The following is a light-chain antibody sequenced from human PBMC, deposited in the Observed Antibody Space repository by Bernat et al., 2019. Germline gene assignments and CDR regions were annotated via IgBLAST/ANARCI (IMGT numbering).Light chain of an antibody. J-gene: IGLJ3*02. V-gene: IGLV2-14*03. CDR1: SSDVGGYNY. Sequence: QSALTQPASVSGSPGQSITISCTGTSSDVGGYNYVSWYQQHPGRAPKLMIYDVRDRPSGISNRFSVYKSGNTASLTIPGLLAEDEADYYCSSYTSSSTLVFGGGTRLTV. CDR3: SSYTSSSTLV. CDR2: DVR.